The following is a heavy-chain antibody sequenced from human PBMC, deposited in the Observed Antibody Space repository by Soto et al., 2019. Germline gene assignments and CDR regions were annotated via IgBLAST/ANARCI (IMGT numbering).Heavy chain of an antibody. D-gene: IGHD5-12*01. CDR3: ARDYDSGYGRYYYGMDV. CDR2: ISSSSYI. CDR1: GFTFSSYS. J-gene: IGHJ6*02. Sequence: PGGSLRLSCAASGFTFSSYSMNWVRQAPGKGLEWVSSISSSSYIYYADPVKGRFTISRDNAKNSLYLQMNSLRAEDTAVYYCARDYDSGYGRYYYGMDVWGQGTTVTVSS. V-gene: IGHV3-21*01.